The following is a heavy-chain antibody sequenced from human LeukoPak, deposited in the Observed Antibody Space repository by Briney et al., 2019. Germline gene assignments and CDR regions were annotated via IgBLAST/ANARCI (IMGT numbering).Heavy chain of an antibody. Sequence: SETLSLTCAVYGGSFSGYYWSWIRQPPGKGLEWIGEINHSGYTNYNPSLKSRVTMSVDTSKNQFSLKLSSVTAADTAVYYCARDNGSPFDYWGQGTLVTVSS. V-gene: IGHV4-34*01. CDR2: INHSGYT. D-gene: IGHD1-26*01. CDR1: GGSFSGYY. J-gene: IGHJ4*02. CDR3: ARDNGSPFDY.